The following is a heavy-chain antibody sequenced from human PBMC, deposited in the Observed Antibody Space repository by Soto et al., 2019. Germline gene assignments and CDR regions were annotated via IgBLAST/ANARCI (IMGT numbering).Heavy chain of an antibody. CDR3: ERGYYYGSVRHTPGGMAG. D-gene: IGHD3-10*01. CDR2: ISTYNGNT. J-gene: IGHJ6*02. Sequence: QVHLVQSGAEVKKPGASVKVSCKASGYTFTNYDINWVRQAPGQGLEWMGWISTYNGNTNYAQKLQGRVTMTTDTATRTAYRDLRSRRSDAPAVYYCERGYYYGSVRHTPGGMAGWGQGTTVTVSS. V-gene: IGHV1-18*01. CDR1: GYTFTNYD.